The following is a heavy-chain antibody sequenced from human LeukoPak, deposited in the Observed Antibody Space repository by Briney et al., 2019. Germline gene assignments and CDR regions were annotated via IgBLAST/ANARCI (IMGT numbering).Heavy chain of an antibody. Sequence: GGSLRLSCAASGFAVSSNYMSWVRRAPGKGLEWVSVIYSGGRTYYADSVKGRFTISRDNSKNTLYLQMNSLRAEDTALYYCARSPEFPYYFDYWGQGALVTVSS. CDR1: GFAVSSNY. CDR2: IYSGGRT. V-gene: IGHV3-53*01. CDR3: ARSPEFPYYFDY. J-gene: IGHJ4*02. D-gene: IGHD2-21*01.